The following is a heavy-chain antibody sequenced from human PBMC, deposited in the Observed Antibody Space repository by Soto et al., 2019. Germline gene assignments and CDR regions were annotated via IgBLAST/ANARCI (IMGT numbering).Heavy chain of an antibody. V-gene: IGHV4-39*02. CDR2: IYYSGST. J-gene: IGHJ6*02. D-gene: IGHD2-21*02. CDR1: GGSISSSSYY. CDR3: ARDIVVVTANYYYYGMDV. Sequence: SETLSLTCTVSGGSISSSSYYWGWILQPPGKGLEWIGSIYYSGSTYYNPSLKSRVTISVDTSKNQFSLKLSSVTAADTAVYYCARDIVVVTANYYYYGMDVWGQGTTVTVSS.